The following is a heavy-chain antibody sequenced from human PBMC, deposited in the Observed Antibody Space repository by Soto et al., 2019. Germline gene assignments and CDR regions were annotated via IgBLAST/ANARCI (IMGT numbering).Heavy chain of an antibody. J-gene: IGHJ4*02. CDR1: GGSFSGYY. D-gene: IGHD5-12*01. CDR2: INLSGGT. V-gene: IGHV4-34*01. CDR3: TRGRRATGVGY. Sequence: SETLSLNGGVYGGSFSGYYWSWIRQSPGKGLEWIGEINLSGGTNHNPALKSRVSMSVDTSKNQFSLKLSSVTAADTAIYYCTRGRRATGVGYWGQGSLVTVSS.